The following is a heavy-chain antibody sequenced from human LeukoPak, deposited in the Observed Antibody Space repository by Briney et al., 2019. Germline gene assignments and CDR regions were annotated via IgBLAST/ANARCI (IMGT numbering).Heavy chain of an antibody. J-gene: IGHJ4*02. Sequence: GGSLRLSCAASGFTFRNYWMHRVRQAPGKGLVWVSRIKSDGSSTSYADSVKGRITISRDNAKNTLYLQMNSLRAEDTAVYYCATGDYDSSGLDYWGQGTLVTVSS. CDR1: GFTFRNYW. D-gene: IGHD3-22*01. CDR2: IKSDGSST. V-gene: IGHV3-74*01. CDR3: ATGDYDSSGLDY.